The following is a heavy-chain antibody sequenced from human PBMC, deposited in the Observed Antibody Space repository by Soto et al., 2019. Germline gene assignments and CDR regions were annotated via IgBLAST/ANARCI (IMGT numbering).Heavy chain of an antibody. CDR2: FYYSRNT. J-gene: IGHJ4*02. Sequence: QVQLQESGPGLVKPSETLSLTCSVSGGSINDYYWNWIRQSPGKGLEWIGYFYYSRNTNYNPSLKSRVTISADTSKKQFSLKLTSVSAADTAVYYCARGSSEYFDSRGHYIPTVFFDYWGQGILVSVSS. D-gene: IGHD3-22*01. CDR1: GGSINDYY. CDR3: ARGSSEYFDSRGHYIPTVFFDY. V-gene: IGHV4-59*01.